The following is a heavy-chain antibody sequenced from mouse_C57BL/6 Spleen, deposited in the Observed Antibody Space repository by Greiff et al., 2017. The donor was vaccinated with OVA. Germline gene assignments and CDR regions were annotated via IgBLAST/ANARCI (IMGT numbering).Heavy chain of an antibody. V-gene: IGHV2-2*01. CDR1: GFSLTSYG. D-gene: IGHD3-2*02. CDR2: IWSGGST. CDR3: ARKEGAQATDAMDY. J-gene: IGHJ4*01. Sequence: QVHVKQSGPGLVQPSQSLSITCTVSGFSLTSYGVHWVRQSPGKGLEWLGGIWSGGSTDYNAAFISRLSISKDNSKSQVFFKMNSLQADDTAIYYCARKEGAQATDAMDYWGQGTSVTVSS.